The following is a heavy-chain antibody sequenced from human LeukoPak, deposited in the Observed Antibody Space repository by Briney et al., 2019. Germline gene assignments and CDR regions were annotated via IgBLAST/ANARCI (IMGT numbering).Heavy chain of an antibody. D-gene: IGHD2-2*01. CDR1: GYTFTSYG. J-gene: IGHJ5*02. V-gene: IGHV1-18*01. Sequence: ASVKVSCKASGYTFTSYGISWVRQPPGQGLEWMGWISAYNGNTNHAQKLQGRVTMTTDTSTSTAYMELRSLRSDDTAVYYCARVGVPAALGLTWFDPWGQGTLVTVS. CDR2: ISAYNGNT. CDR3: ARVGVPAALGLTWFDP.